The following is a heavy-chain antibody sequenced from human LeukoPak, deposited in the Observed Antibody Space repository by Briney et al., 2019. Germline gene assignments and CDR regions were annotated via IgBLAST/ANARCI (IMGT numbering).Heavy chain of an antibody. Sequence: SETLSLTCTVSGGSISSSSYYWGWIRQPPGKGLEWIGEINHSGSTNYNPSLKSRVTISVDTSKNQFSLKLSSVTAADTAVYCCARLITTGDYVWGSYRLYYFDYWGQGTLVTVSS. J-gene: IGHJ4*02. CDR3: ARLITTGDYVWGSYRLYYFDY. CDR2: INHSGST. D-gene: IGHD3-16*02. V-gene: IGHV4-39*07. CDR1: GGSISSSSYY.